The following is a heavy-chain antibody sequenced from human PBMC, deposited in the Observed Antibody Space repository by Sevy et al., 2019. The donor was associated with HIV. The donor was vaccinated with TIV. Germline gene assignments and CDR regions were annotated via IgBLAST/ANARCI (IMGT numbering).Heavy chain of an antibody. J-gene: IGHJ4*02. D-gene: IGHD3-9*01. CDR1: GYTFTTYW. Sequence: GGSLRLSCKVSGYTFTTYWIAWVRQMPGKGLEWKGVIYPGDSDTRYSPSFQGQVTMSVDKSITIAYLQWSSLKASDTGMYYCARVSHDILTGYFDYWGQGTLVTVSS. CDR2: IYPGDSDT. V-gene: IGHV5-51*01. CDR3: ARVSHDILTGYFDY.